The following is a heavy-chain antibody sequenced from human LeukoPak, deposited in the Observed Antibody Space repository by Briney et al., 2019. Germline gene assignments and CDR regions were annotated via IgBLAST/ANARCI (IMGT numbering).Heavy chain of an antibody. D-gene: IGHD2-21*01. Sequence: PGGSLRLSCVASGFTYNNYWMSWVRQAPGKGPEWVANIKQDGSEQNYVDSVKGRFTISRDNAKNSLYLQMNSLRAEDTAVFYCATTLWWFHSWGQGTLVTVSS. V-gene: IGHV3-7*01. CDR2: IKQDGSEQ. CDR3: ATTLWWFHS. CDR1: GFTYNNYW. J-gene: IGHJ5*01.